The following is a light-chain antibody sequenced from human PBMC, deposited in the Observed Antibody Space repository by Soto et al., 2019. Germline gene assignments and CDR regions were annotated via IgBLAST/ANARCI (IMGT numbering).Light chain of an antibody. V-gene: IGLV1-47*01. Sequence: QSVLTQPPSASGTPGQRVTISCSGSSSNIGSNYVYWYQQLPGTAPKLLIYRNNQRPSGVPDRFSGSKSGTSASLAISGLQSEDEAGYYCAAWDDSLSGRSFGTGTKLTVL. J-gene: IGLJ1*01. CDR3: AAWDDSLSGRS. CDR2: RNN. CDR1: SSNIGSNY.